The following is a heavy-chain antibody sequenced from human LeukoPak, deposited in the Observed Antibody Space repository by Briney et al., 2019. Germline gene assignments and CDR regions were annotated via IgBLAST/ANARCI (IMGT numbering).Heavy chain of an antibody. V-gene: IGHV4-61*01. J-gene: IGHJ4*02. D-gene: IGHD6-19*01. CDR3: AREAVAGTRYFDY. Sequence: SETLSLTCTVSGGSLSSGSYYWSWIRQPPGKGLEWIGYIYYSGSTNYNPSLKSRVTISVDTSKNQFSLKLSSVTAADTAVYYCAREAVAGTRYFDYWGQGTLVTVSS. CDR2: IYYSGST. CDR1: GGSLSSGSYY.